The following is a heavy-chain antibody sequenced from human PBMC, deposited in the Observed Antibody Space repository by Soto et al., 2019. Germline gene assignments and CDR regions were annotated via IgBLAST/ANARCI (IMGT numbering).Heavy chain of an antibody. D-gene: IGHD1-26*01. CDR3: ARFPQTAIVGAAYFDY. CDR1: GGTFSSYI. V-gene: IGHV1-69*02. CDR2: IIPILGIA. Sequence: QVQLVQSGAEVKKPGSSVKVSCKASGGTFSSYIISWVRQAPGQGLEWMGRIIPILGIANYAQKFQGRVTITAXXXTXPAYMELSSLRSEDTAVYYCARFPQTAIVGAAYFDYWGQGTLVTVSS. J-gene: IGHJ4*02.